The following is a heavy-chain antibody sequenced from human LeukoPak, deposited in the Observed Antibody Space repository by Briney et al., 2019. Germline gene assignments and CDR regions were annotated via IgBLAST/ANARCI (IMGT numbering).Heavy chain of an antibody. CDR2: ISGSGGST. Sequence: QAGGSLRLSCAASGFTFSSYGMSWVRQAPGKGLEWVSAISGSGGSTYYADSVKGRFTISRDNSKNTLYLQMNSLRAEDTAVYYCAKGAGDILTGYYFFDYWGQGTLVTVSS. J-gene: IGHJ4*02. CDR1: GFTFSSYG. D-gene: IGHD3-9*01. V-gene: IGHV3-23*01. CDR3: AKGAGDILTGYYFFDY.